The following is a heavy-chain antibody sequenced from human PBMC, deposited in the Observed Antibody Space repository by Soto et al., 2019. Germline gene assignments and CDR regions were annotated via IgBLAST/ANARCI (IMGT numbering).Heavy chain of an antibody. Sequence: HVQLVESGGGVVQPGRSLRLSCAASGFTFSSYAMHWVRQAPGKGLEWVAVISYDGSNKYYADSVKGRFTISRDNSKNTLYLQMNSLRAEDTAVYYCASPIRGYSYGYSTYYGMDVWGQGTTVTVSS. J-gene: IGHJ6*02. CDR1: GFTFSSYA. D-gene: IGHD5-18*01. CDR3: ASPIRGYSYGYSTYYGMDV. V-gene: IGHV3-30-3*01. CDR2: ISYDGSNK.